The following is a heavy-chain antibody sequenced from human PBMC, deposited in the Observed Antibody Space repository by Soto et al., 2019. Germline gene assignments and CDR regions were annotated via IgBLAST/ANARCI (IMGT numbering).Heavy chain of an antibody. V-gene: IGHV3-30-3*02. CDR2: ISYDGSNE. J-gene: IGHJ4*02. D-gene: IGHD3-22*01. Sequence: QVQLVESGGGVVQPGRSLRLSCAASGFAFSSYTMHWVRQAPGKGLEWVAVISYDGSNEFYADSVKGRFTISRDNSKSTLYLQMNRLRAEITAVYYCAKQPTMMVTLIRPDYWGQGILVTVSS. CDR3: AKQPTMMVTLIRPDY. CDR1: GFAFSSYT.